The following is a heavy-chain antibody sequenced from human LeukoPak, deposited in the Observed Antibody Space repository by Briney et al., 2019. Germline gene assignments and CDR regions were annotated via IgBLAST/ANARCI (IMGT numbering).Heavy chain of an antibody. CDR3: MLPYFYDPVGPVP. Sequence: ASVKVSCKASGYTFTSYGISWVRQAPGQGLEWMGWISAYNGNTNYAQKLQGRVTMTEDTSTDTAYMELSSLRSEDTAVYFCMLPYFYDPVGPVPWGQGTLVTVSS. J-gene: IGHJ5*02. D-gene: IGHD2/OR15-2a*01. CDR1: GYTFTSYG. CDR2: ISAYNGNT. V-gene: IGHV1-18*01.